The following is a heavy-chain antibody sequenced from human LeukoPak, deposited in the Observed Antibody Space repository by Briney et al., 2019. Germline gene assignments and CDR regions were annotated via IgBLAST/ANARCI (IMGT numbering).Heavy chain of an antibody. CDR1: GGSISSSSYY. CDR3: ASGMTTVTIDY. Sequence: SETLSLTCTVSGGSISSSSYYWGWIRQPPGKGLEWIGSIYYSGSTYYNPSLKSRVTISVDTSKNQFSLKLTSVTAADTAVYYCASGMTTVTIDYWGQGTLVTVSS. J-gene: IGHJ4*02. CDR2: IYYSGST. D-gene: IGHD4-17*01. V-gene: IGHV4-39*01.